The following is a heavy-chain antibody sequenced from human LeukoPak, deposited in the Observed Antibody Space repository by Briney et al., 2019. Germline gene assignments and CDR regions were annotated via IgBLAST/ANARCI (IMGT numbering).Heavy chain of an antibody. J-gene: IGHJ4*03. CDR2: IYSGGST. CDR1: GFTVSSNY. D-gene: IGHD2-2*01. Sequence: GGSLRLSCAASGFTVSSNYMSWVRQAPGKGLEWVSVIYSGGSTYYADSVKGRFTISRDNSKNTLYLQMNSLRAEDTAVYYCAKSSTSWSSPYYFDYWGQGTTVTVSS. V-gene: IGHV3-53*01. CDR3: AKSSTSWSSPYYFDY.